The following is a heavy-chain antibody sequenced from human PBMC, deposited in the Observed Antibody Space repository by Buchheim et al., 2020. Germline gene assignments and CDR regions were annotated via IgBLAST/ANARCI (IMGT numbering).Heavy chain of an antibody. Sequence: QVQLVESGGGVVQPGRSLRLSCAASGLTFSSYGMHWVRQAPGKGLEWVAVISYDGSNKYYADSVKGRFTISRDNSKNTLYLQMNSLRAEDTAVYYCAKDLSSSWYMDVWGKGTT. CDR3: AKDLSSSWYMDV. V-gene: IGHV3-30*18. CDR1: GLTFSSYG. CDR2: ISYDGSNK. D-gene: IGHD6-13*01. J-gene: IGHJ6*04.